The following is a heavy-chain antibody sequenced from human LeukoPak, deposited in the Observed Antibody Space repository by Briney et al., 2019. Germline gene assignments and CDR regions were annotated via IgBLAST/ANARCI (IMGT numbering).Heavy chain of an antibody. CDR1: GFTFDDYA. CDR2: ISWNSGSI. J-gene: IGHJ3*02. Sequence: GGSLRLPCAASGFTFDDYAMHWVRQAPGKGLEWVSGISWNSGSIGYADSVKGRFTISRDNAKNSLYLQMNSLRAEDTALYYCAKDKGGPGNDAFDIWGQGTMVTVSS. CDR3: AKDKGGPGNDAFDI. V-gene: IGHV3-9*01.